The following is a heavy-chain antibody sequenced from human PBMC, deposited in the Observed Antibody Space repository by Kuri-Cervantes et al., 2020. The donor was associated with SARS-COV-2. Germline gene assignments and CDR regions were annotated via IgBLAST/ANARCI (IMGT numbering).Heavy chain of an antibody. Sequence: LSLTCAASGFTFSSYWMSWVRQAPGKGLEWVANIKQDGSEKYYVDSVKGRFTISRDNAKNSLYLQMNSLRAEDTAVYYCARGITMVRGVIDYWGQGTLVTVSS. CDR3: ARGITMVRGVIDY. CDR2: IKQDGSEK. D-gene: IGHD3-10*01. J-gene: IGHJ4*02. CDR1: GFTFSSYW. V-gene: IGHV3-7*01.